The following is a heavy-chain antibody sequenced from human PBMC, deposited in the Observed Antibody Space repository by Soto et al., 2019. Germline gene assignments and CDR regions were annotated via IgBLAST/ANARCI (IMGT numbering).Heavy chain of an antibody. Sequence: QVQLVQSGAEVKKPGSSVKVSCKASGGTFSSYTISWVRQAPGQGLEWMGRIIPILGIANYAQKFQGRVTITADKSTSTAYMELSSLRSEDTAVYYCARSPTWIPLWFFDYWGQGTLVTVSS. CDR3: ARSPTWIPLWFFDY. CDR1: GGTFSSYT. V-gene: IGHV1-69*02. D-gene: IGHD5-18*01. J-gene: IGHJ4*02. CDR2: IIPILGIA.